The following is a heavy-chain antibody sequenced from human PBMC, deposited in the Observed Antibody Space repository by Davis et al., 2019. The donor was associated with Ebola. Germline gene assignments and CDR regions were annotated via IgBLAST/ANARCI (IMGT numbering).Heavy chain of an antibody. D-gene: IGHD5-12*01. J-gene: IGHJ3*02. CDR3: TTPRWQDSGYDVFDI. CDR2: INPNDGRT. CDR1: GYTFTNYY. Sequence: AASVKVSCKASGYTFTNYYTHWVRQAPGKGLEGMGMINPNDGRTIYAKKFQGRVTVTRDTSTTKVYMDLSSLRSEDTALYYCTTPRWQDSGYDVFDIWGQGTMVTVSS. V-gene: IGHV1-46*03.